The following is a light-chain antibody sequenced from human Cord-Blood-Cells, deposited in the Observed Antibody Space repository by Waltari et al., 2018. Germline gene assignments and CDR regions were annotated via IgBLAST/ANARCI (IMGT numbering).Light chain of an antibody. CDR3: SSYTSSSTQV. CDR1: SRAVGGYNY. Sequence: QSALTQPASVSGSPGQSITISCTGTSRAVGGYNYVSWYQQHPGKAPKLMIYEVSNRPSGVSNRFSGSKSGNTASLTISGLQAEDEADYYCSSYTSSSTQVFGTGTKVTVL. V-gene: IGLV2-14*01. CDR2: EVS. J-gene: IGLJ1*01.